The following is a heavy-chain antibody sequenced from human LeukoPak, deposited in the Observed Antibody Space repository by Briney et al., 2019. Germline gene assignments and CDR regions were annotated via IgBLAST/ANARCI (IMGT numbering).Heavy chain of an antibody. J-gene: IGHJ4*02. CDR3: AKGGIAVAGDFDY. CDR1: GFTFSSYW. D-gene: IGHD6-19*01. CDR2: INTDGSST. Sequence: GGSLRLSCAASGFTFSSYWMHWVRQAPGKGPVWVSRINTDGSSTSYADSVKGRFTISRDNAKNTLYLQMNSLRAEGTAVYYCAKGGIAVAGDFDYWGQGTPVTVSS. V-gene: IGHV3-74*01.